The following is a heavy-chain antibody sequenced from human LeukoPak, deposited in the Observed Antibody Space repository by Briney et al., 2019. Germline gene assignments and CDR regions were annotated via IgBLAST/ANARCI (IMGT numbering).Heavy chain of an antibody. Sequence: GGSLRLSCAASGFTFSSDWMHWVRQAPGKGLVWVSRISTDGSTTYSADSVKGRFTISRDNSKNTLYLQMNSLRAEDTAVYYCARQPYSSSWYYLDYWGQGTLVTVSS. D-gene: IGHD6-13*01. CDR2: ISTDGSTT. CDR3: ARQPYSSSWYYLDY. CDR1: GFTFSSDW. J-gene: IGHJ4*02. V-gene: IGHV3-74*01.